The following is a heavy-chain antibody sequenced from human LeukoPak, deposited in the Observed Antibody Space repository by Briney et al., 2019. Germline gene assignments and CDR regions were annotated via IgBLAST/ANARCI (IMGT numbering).Heavy chain of an antibody. Sequence: SETLSLTCTVSGGSISSGGYYWSWIRQPPGKGLEWIGYIYYSGSTNYNPSLKSRGTISVDTSKNQFSLKLSSVTAADTAVYYCARDTYYYDTSGYYLEGRYFQHWGQGTLVTVSS. D-gene: IGHD3-22*01. V-gene: IGHV4-61*08. CDR1: GGSISSGGYY. CDR2: IYYSGST. CDR3: ARDTYYYDTSGYYLEGRYFQH. J-gene: IGHJ1*01.